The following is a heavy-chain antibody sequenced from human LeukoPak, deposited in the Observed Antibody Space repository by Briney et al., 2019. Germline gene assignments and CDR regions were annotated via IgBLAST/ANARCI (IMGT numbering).Heavy chain of an antibody. CDR3: ARGVTMIVVVIHDWYFDL. J-gene: IGHJ2*01. Sequence: PSETLSLTCTVSGASISSSSYYWGWLRQPPGKGLEWIGSIYYSGSTYYNPSLKSRVTISVDTSKNQFSLKLTSMTAADTAVYYCARGVTMIVVVIHDWYFDLWGRGTLVTVSS. V-gene: IGHV4-39*01. D-gene: IGHD3-22*01. CDR1: GASISSSSYY. CDR2: IYYSGST.